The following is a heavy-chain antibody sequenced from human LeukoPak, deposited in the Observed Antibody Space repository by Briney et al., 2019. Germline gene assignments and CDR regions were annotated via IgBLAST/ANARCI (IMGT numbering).Heavy chain of an antibody. Sequence: PGGSLRLSCAASGFTFSSYSMSWVRQAPGKGLEWVSSISSSSSYIYYADSVKGRFTISRDNAKNSLYLQMNSLRAEDTAVYYCARSYGGNSPYFDYWGQGTLVTVSS. J-gene: IGHJ4*02. CDR3: ARSYGGNSPYFDY. V-gene: IGHV3-21*01. CDR1: GFTFSSYS. D-gene: IGHD4-23*01. CDR2: ISSSSSYI.